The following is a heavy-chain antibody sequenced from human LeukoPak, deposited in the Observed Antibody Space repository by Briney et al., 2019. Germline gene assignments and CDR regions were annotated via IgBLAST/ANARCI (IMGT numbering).Heavy chain of an antibody. V-gene: IGHV3-48*02. CDR3: ARNLDS. J-gene: IGHJ5*01. CDR1: GFALSTYN. Sequence: GGPLRLSCSASGFALSTYNMNGVREAPGKGLEWVSFIGTSSGAIYYADSVKGRFTISRDNAKKSLYLQMNSLRDEDTAVYYCARNLDSWGQGALVTVSS. CDR2: IGTSSGAI.